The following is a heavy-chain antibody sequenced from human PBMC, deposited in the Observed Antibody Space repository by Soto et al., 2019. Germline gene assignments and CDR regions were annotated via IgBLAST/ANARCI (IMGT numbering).Heavy chain of an antibody. V-gene: IGHV3-74*01. D-gene: IGHD6-13*01. CDR3: ARDAAAVLKY. CDR2: INSDGSII. CDR1: GITFRSYW. Sequence: EVQLVESGGGFVQPGGSLRLSCAVSGITFRSYWMHWIRKAPGKGLVWVSHINSDGSIINYADSVKGRFTISRENARNTLDLQKNSLKGHDTAIYYCARDAAAVLKYGGQGTLGTVSS. J-gene: IGHJ4*02.